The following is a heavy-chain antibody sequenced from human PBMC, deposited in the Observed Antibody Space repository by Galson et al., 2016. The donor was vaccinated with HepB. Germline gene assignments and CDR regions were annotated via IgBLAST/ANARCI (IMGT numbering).Heavy chain of an antibody. V-gene: IGHV3-30-3*01. CDR2: ITYDGSNT. CDR1: GFTFSSHA. CDR3: ARVRTPNYYGSGNYYYYYAMDV. J-gene: IGHJ6*02. D-gene: IGHD3-10*01. Sequence: SLRLSCAASGFTFSSHAMHWVRQAPGKGLEWVAVITYDGSNTDYADAVKGRFTISRDNSKNTLYLQMNSLRAEDTAVYYCARVRTPNYYGSGNYYYYYAMDVWGQGTTVTVSS.